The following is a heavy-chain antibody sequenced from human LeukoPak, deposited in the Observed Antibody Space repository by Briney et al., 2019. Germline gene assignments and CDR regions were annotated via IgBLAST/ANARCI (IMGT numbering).Heavy chain of an antibody. D-gene: IGHD2-2*01. CDR1: GFTFSSYA. V-gene: IGHV3-23*01. CDR3: AKVKQVPAALDAFDI. CDR2: ISGSGAGT. Sequence: GGSLRLSCAASGFTFSSYAMSWVRQAPGKGLEWVSAISGSGAGTYYADSVKGRFTISRDNSKNTLYLQMNSLRAEDTAVYYCAKVKQVPAALDAFDIWGQGTMVTVSS. J-gene: IGHJ3*02.